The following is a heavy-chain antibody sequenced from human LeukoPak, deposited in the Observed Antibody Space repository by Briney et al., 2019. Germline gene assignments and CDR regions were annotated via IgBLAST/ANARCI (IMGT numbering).Heavy chain of an antibody. D-gene: IGHD6-6*01. V-gene: IGHV3-23*01. CDR1: GFTFSSYP. CDR3: AKKSQLALVFDY. CDR2: ISGSGGST. Sequence: GGSLRLSCAASGFTFSSYPMSWVRQAPGKGLEWVSAISGSGGSTYYADSVKGRFTISRDNSKNTLYLQMNSLRAEDTAVYYCAKKSQLALVFDYWGQGTLATVSS. J-gene: IGHJ4*02.